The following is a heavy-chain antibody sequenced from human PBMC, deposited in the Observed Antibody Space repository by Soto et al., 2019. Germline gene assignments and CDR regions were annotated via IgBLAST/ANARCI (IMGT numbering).Heavy chain of an antibody. Sequence: QLQLQESGPGLVKPAETLSLKCAVSGGSVSSGNYFWGWIRQPPGKGLEWIGNIYYNGDTYSSPSLQRRVSMSVDTAQNQFLLSLSPVPAAVTPGYYCAIRLIDNWNQGHAFAFVGQGTLMTVSP. CDR3: AIRLIDNWNQGHAFAF. CDR1: GGSVSSGNYF. D-gene: IGHD1-20*01. V-gene: IGHV4-39*01. J-gene: IGHJ3*01. CDR2: IYYNGDT.